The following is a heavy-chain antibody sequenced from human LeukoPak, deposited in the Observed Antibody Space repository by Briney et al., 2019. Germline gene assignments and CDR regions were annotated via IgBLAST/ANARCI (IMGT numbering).Heavy chain of an antibody. D-gene: IGHD3-22*01. Sequence: GGSLRLSCAASGFTFSSYAMSWVRQAPGKGLEWVSAISGSGGTAYYADSVKDRFTISRDNSKSTLYLQMNSLRAEDTAVYYCAKRIFYDSSGYDYWGQGTLVTVSS. J-gene: IGHJ4*02. CDR1: GFTFSSYA. CDR3: AKRIFYDSSGYDY. CDR2: ISGSGGTA. V-gene: IGHV3-23*01.